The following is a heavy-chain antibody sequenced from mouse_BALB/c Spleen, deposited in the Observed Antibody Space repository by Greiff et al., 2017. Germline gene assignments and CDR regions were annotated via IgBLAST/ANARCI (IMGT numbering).Heavy chain of an antibody. CDR2: IDPYNGGT. V-gene: IGHV1S135*01. CDR3: ARPPYYYGSSPYAMDY. J-gene: IGHJ4*01. Sequence: VQLQQSGPELVKPGASVKVSCKASGYAFTSYNMYWVKQSHGKSLEWIGYIDPYNGGTSYNQKFKGKATLTVDKSSSTAYMHLNSLTSEDSAVYYCARPPYYYGSSPYAMDYWGQGTSVTVSS. CDR1: GYAFTSYN. D-gene: IGHD1-1*01.